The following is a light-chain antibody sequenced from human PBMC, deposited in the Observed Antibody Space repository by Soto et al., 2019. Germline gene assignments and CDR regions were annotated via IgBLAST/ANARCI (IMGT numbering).Light chain of an antibody. V-gene: IGLV4-60*02. CDR1: SGHSSYI. J-gene: IGLJ2*01. CDR3: ETWDSNTYVV. CDR2: LEGSGSY. Sequence: QPVLTQSSSAPASLGSSVKLTCTLSSGHSSYIIAWHQQQPGKAPRYLMKLEGSGSYNKGSGVPDRFSGSSSGADRYLTISNLQFEDEADYYCETWDSNTYVVFGGGTKLTVL.